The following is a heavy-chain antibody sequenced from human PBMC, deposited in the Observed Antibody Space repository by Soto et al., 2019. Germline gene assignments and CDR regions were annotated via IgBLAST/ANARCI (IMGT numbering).Heavy chain of an antibody. J-gene: IGHJ4*02. Sequence: QITLKESGPPLVKPTQTLTLTCTFSGYSLSTSGVGVGWIRQPPGKALEWLALIYWDDDKRYSPSLNSRLTITKDTSKNQVVLTMTNMDPVDTATYYCAHSRPPRLLDYWGQGTLVTVSS. CDR2: IYWDDDK. CDR1: GYSLSTSGVG. V-gene: IGHV2-5*02. D-gene: IGHD6-6*01. CDR3: AHSRPPRLLDY.